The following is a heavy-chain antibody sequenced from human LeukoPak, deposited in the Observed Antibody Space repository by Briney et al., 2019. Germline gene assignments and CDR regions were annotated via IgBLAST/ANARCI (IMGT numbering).Heavy chain of an antibody. CDR1: GFTFGDYP. Sequence: PGRSLRLSCVASGFTFGDYPMHWVRQVPGKCLEWVSGINWNGGSIGYADSVKGRFTISRDNAKNSLYLQMNSLRAEDTALYYCAKDGRFSGSPYFYYMDVWGKGTTITVS. J-gene: IGHJ6*03. D-gene: IGHD1-26*01. CDR2: INWNGGSI. V-gene: IGHV3-9*01. CDR3: AKDGRFSGSPYFYYMDV.